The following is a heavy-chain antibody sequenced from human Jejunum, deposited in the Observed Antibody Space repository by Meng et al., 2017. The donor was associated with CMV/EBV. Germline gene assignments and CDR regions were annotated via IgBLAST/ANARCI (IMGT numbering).Heavy chain of an antibody. CDR1: GFTFSSYW. V-gene: IGHV3-74*01. J-gene: IGHJ4*02. CDR2: INNDGSDT. Sequence: VGLVGAGGGLVQPGGSLRLSCAAFGFTFSSYWMNWVRQVPGKGLEWVSRINNDGSDTIYADSVKGRFTISRGNAENTLYLQMTSLRVEDTAMYYCARGGNSATFDYWGQGTLVTVSS. D-gene: IGHD4-23*01. CDR3: ARGGNSATFDY.